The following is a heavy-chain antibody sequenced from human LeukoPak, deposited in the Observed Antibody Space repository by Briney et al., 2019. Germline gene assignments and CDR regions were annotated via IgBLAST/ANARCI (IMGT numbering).Heavy chain of an antibody. CDR3: ARDLAVTPTGGYYYYMDV. V-gene: IGHV1-69*13. J-gene: IGHJ6*03. CDR1: GGTFSSYA. CDR2: IIPIFGTA. D-gene: IGHD4-17*01. Sequence: GASAKVSCKASGGTFSSYAISWVRQAPGQGLEWMGGIIPIFGTANYAQKFQGRVTITADESTSTAYMELSSLRSEDTAVYYCARDLAVTPTGGYYYYMDVWGKGTTVTISS.